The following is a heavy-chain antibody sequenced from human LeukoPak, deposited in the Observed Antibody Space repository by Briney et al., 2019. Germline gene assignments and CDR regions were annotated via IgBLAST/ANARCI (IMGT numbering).Heavy chain of an antibody. CDR3: AREELYSGYEAYYYYGMDV. V-gene: IGHV3-33*01. D-gene: IGHD5-12*01. CDR2: IWYDGSNK. Sequence: GGSLRLSCAASGFTFSSYGMHWVRQAPGKGLEWVAVIWYDGSNKYYADSVKGRFTISRDNSKNTLYLQMNSLRAEDTAVYYCAREELYSGYEAYYYYGMDVWGQGTAVTVSS. J-gene: IGHJ6*02. CDR1: GFTFSSYG.